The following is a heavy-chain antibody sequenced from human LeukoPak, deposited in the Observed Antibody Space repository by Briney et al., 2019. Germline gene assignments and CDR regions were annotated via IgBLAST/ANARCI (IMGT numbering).Heavy chain of an antibody. J-gene: IGHJ2*01. CDR2: TYYRSKWYN. Sequence: SQTLSLTCAISGDSVSSSSATWNWIRQSPSRGLEWLGRTYYRSKWYNDYAVSVKSRITINPDTSKNQFSLQLNSVTPEDTAVYYCTRAGSYGYYWYFDLWGRGTLVTVSS. V-gene: IGHV6-1*01. CDR3: TRAGSYGYYWYFDL. D-gene: IGHD5-18*01. CDR1: GDSVSSSSAT.